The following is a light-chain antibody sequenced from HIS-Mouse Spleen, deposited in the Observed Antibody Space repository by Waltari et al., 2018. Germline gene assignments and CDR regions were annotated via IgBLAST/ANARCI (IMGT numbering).Light chain of an antibody. CDR2: SNN. V-gene: IGLV1-44*01. CDR3: AAWDDSLNGVV. Sequence: QSVLTQPPSASGTPGQRVTIPCSGSSSNIGSNTVTWYQQLPGTAPKPLIYSNNQRPSGVPDRFSGSKSGTSASLAISGLQSEDEADYYCAAWDDSLNGVVFGGGTKLTVL. J-gene: IGLJ2*01. CDR1: SSNIGSNT.